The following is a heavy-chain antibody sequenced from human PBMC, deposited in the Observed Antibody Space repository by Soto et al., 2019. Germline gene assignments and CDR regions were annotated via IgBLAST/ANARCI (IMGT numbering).Heavy chain of an antibody. D-gene: IGHD6-6*01. CDR3: ARSSIAARVYYYYGMDV. CDR1: GCTFSSYA. V-gene: IGHV1-69*13. CDR2: IIPIFGTA. J-gene: IGHJ6*02. Sequence: GASVKVSCKASGCTFSSYAISWVRQAPGQGLEWMGGIIPIFGTANYAQKFQGRVTITADESTSTAYMELSSLRSEDTAVYYCARSSIAARVYYYYGMDVWGQGTTVTVSS.